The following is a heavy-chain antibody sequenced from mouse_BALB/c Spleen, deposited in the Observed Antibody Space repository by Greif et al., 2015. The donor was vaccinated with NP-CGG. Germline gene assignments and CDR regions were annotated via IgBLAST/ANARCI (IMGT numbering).Heavy chain of an antibody. CDR3: ARRDGPDGYDY. Sequence: QVQLQQSGAELAKPGASVMMSCKASGYTFTSYWMHWVKQRPGQGLEWIGYINPSTGYTEYNQKFKDKATLTADKSSSTDYMQLNRLTSEDSAVYYCARRDGPDGYDYWGQCTTLTVSS. D-gene: IGHD2-3*01. J-gene: IGHJ2*01. V-gene: IGHV1-7*01. CDR1: GYTFTSYW. CDR2: INPSTGYT.